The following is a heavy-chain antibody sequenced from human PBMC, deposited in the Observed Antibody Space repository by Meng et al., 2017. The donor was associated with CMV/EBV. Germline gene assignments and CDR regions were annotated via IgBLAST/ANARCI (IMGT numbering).Heavy chain of an antibody. CDR3: ARDRYQLLVSVGRFNWFDP. CDR2: ISSSGSTI. J-gene: IGHJ5*02. CDR1: GFTFSSYE. V-gene: IGHV3-48*03. Sequence: GESLKISCAASGFTFSSYEMNWVRQAPGKGLEWVSYISSSGSTIYYADSVKGRFTISRDNTKNSLYLQMNSLRAEDTAVYYCARDRYQLLVSVGRFNWFDPWGQGTLVTVSS. D-gene: IGHD2-2*01.